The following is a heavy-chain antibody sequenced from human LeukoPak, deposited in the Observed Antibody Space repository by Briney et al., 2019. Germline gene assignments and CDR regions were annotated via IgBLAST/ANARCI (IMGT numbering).Heavy chain of an antibody. CDR2: ISSGSSFI. Sequence: PGGALRLSCAASGVTFSTYSMNWGRQAPGKGREGVSGISSGSSFIYYADSVKGRFTISRDNAKNSLFLQMNSLRAEDTAVYYCARESSGYFYWGQGTLVTVSS. V-gene: IGHV3-21*01. CDR3: ARESSGYFY. D-gene: IGHD3-22*01. J-gene: IGHJ4*02. CDR1: GVTFSTYS.